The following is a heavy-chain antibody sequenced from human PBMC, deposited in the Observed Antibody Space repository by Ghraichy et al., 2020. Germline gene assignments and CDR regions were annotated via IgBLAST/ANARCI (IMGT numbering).Heavy chain of an antibody. CDR3: GTGPIDIAYRDGDNYPSFDY. J-gene: IGHJ4*02. CDR1: GGTFSSYA. V-gene: IGHV1-69*10. Sequence: SVKVSCKASGGTFSSYAISWVRQAPGQGREWMGGIIPIFGIANYAQKFQGRVTITADKSTSTAYMELSSLRSEDTAGYYCGTGPIDIAYRDGDNYPSFDYGAQGTLVTVSS. D-gene: IGHD5-24*01. CDR2: IIPIFGIA.